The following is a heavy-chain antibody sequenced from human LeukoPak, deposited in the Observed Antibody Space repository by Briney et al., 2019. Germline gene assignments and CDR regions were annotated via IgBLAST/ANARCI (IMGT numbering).Heavy chain of an antibody. V-gene: IGHV4-59*01. CDR1: GGSLSNYY. CDR2: IYNSGST. Sequence: PSETLSLTCTVSGGSLSNYYWSWIRQPPEEGLEWIVYIYNSGSTNYNPSLKSRVTASMDTSKNQFSLKLSSVTAADTAVYYCARGRFVAARPVGNWFDPWGQGTLVTVSS. D-gene: IGHD6-6*01. J-gene: IGHJ5*02. CDR3: ARGRFVAARPVGNWFDP.